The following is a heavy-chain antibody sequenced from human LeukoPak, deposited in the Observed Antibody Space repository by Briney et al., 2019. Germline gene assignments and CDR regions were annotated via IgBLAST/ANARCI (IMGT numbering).Heavy chain of an antibody. CDR1: GGTFSSYA. D-gene: IGHD6-6*01. J-gene: IGHJ6*03. CDR3: ARDSSSSHYYYYMDV. Sequence: SVKVSCKASGGTFSSYAISWERQALGQGLEWMGGIIPIFGTANYAQKFQGRVTITTDESTSTAYMELSSLRSEDTAVYYCARDSSSSHYYYYMDVWGKGTTVTVSS. V-gene: IGHV1-69*05. CDR2: IIPIFGTA.